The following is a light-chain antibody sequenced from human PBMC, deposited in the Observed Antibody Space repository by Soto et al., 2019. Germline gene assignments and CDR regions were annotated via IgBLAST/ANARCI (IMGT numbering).Light chain of an antibody. CDR1: QSINNN. CDR3: HQYYTTPRT. J-gene: IGKJ1*01. V-gene: IGKV3-15*01. Sequence: EIVMTQSPATLSVSPGERATLSCRASQSINNNLAWYQQKRGQGPRLLIYGASSRATGTPARFSGSGSGTDFTLTISSLQAEDVAVYYCHQYYTTPRTFGQGTKVEIK. CDR2: GAS.